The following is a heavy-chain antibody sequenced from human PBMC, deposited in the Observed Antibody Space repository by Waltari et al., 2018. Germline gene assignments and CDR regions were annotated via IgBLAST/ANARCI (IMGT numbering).Heavy chain of an antibody. J-gene: IGHJ4*02. Sequence: QVQLVESGGGVVQPGRSLRLSCAASGFTFSSYGMHWVRQAPGKGLEWVAVIGYDGSNKYYADSVKGRFTISRDNSKNTLYLQMNSLRAEDTAVYYCAKDRTGSTLRYFDYWGQGTLVTVSS. CDR2: IGYDGSNK. CDR1: GFTFSSYG. V-gene: IGHV3-33*06. CDR3: AKDRTGSTLRYFDY.